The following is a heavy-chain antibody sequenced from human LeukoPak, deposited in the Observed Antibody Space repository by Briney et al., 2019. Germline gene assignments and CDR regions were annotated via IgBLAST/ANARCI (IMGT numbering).Heavy chain of an antibody. V-gene: IGHV3-7*01. CDR2: VNQDGSEK. J-gene: IGHJ4*02. Sequence: GGSLRLSCAASGFTFSSCWMTWVRQAPGKGLEWVANVNQDGSEKYFVDSVKGRFTISRDNAKNSLYLQMNSLRAEDTAVYYCAKELRYVLCGSTGNYYPDFWGQGTLVTVSS. CDR1: GFTFSSCW. D-gene: IGHD3-22*01. CDR3: AKELRYVLCGSTGNYYPDF.